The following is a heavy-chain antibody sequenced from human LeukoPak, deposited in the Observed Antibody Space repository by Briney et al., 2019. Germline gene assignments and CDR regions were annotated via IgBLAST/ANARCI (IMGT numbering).Heavy chain of an antibody. V-gene: IGHV1-18*01. CDR2: ISAYNGNT. CDR3: ARVNQGGWVYYYYGMDV. D-gene: IGHD6-19*01. CDR1: GYTFTSYG. Sequence: ASVKVSCKASGYTFTSYGISWVRQAPGQGLEWMGWISAYNGNTNYAQKLQGRVTMTTDTSTSTAYMELRSLRSDDTAVYYCARVNQGGWVYYYYGMDVWGQGTTVTVSS. J-gene: IGHJ6*02.